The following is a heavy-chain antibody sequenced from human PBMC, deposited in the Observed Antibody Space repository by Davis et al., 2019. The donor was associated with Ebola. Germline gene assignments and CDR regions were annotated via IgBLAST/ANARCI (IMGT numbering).Heavy chain of an antibody. CDR3: ARDWITGTLNWFDP. D-gene: IGHD1-7*01. CDR2: IYHSGST. CDR1: GGSISSSNW. V-gene: IGHV4-4*02. J-gene: IGHJ5*02. Sequence: PGGSLRLSCAVSGGSISSSNWWSWVRQPPGKGLEWIGEIYHSGSTNYNPSLKSRVTISVDKFKNQFSLKLSSVTAADTAVYYCARDWITGTLNWFDPWGQGTLVTVSS.